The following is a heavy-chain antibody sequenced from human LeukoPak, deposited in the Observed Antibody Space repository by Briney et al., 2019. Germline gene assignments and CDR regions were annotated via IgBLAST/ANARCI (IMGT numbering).Heavy chain of an antibody. Sequence: PGGTLRLSCAASGSTFSSYGMSWVRQAPGKGLEWVSAISGSGGSTYYADSVKGRFTISRDNSKNTLYLQMNSLRAEDTAVYYCARYSGYDSDDYYYYYYYMDVWGKGTTVTISS. J-gene: IGHJ6*03. CDR3: ARYSGYDSDDYYYYYYYMDV. V-gene: IGHV3-23*01. CDR1: GSTFSSYG. CDR2: ISGSGGST. D-gene: IGHD5-12*01.